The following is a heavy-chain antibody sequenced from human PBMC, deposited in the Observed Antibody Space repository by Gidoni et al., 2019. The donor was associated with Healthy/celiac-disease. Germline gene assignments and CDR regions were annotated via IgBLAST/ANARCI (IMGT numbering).Heavy chain of an antibody. CDR3: AREGYYYDSSGWYFDL. CDR1: GGTFSSYA. CDR2: IIPIFGTA. Sequence: QVQLVQSGAEVKKPGSSVKVFCKASGGTFSSYAISWVRQAPGQGLEWMGGIIPIFGTANYAQKFQGRVTITADKSTSTAYMELSSLRSEDTAVYYCAREGYYYDSSGWYFDLWGRGTLVTVSS. J-gene: IGHJ2*01. D-gene: IGHD3-22*01. V-gene: IGHV1-69*06.